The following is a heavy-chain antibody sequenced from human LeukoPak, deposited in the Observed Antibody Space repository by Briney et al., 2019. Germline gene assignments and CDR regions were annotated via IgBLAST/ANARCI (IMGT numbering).Heavy chain of an antibody. CDR3: ARQGFRTSGGLAY. CDR1: GYTFTNYR. J-gene: IGHJ4*02. Sequence: GESLKISCQASGYTFTNYRISWVRQMPGKGLEWMGIIYPGDSDTKYSPSFQGQVTMSADKSIRTAYLQWSSLKASDTAMYYCARQGFRTSGGLAYWGQGTLVTVSS. V-gene: IGHV5-51*01. CDR2: IYPGDSDT. D-gene: IGHD1-26*01.